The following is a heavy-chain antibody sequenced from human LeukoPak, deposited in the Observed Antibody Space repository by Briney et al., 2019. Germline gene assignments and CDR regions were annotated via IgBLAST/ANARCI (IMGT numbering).Heavy chain of an antibody. Sequence: SETLSLTCTVSGGSISSYYWSWIRQPPGKGLEWIGYIYYSGSTNYNPSLKSRVTISVDTSKNQFSLKLSSVTAADTAVYYCARDLAPGAFDYWGQGTLVTASS. CDR2: IYYSGST. CDR1: GGSISSYY. D-gene: IGHD1-26*01. CDR3: ARDLAPGAFDY. J-gene: IGHJ4*02. V-gene: IGHV4-59*01.